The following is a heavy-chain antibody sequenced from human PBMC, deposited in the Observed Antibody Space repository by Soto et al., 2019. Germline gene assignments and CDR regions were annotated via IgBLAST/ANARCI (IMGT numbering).Heavy chain of an antibody. CDR3: ARVHHEYYDFWSGYYYFDY. CDR1: GGSISSYY. D-gene: IGHD3-3*01. V-gene: IGHV4-59*01. CDR2: IYYSGST. Sequence: SETLSLTCTVSGGSISSYYWSWIRQPPGKELEWIGYIYYSGSTNYNPSLKSRVTISVDTSKNQFSLKLSSVTAADTAVYYCARVHHEYYDFWSGYYYFDYWGQGTLVTVSS. J-gene: IGHJ4*02.